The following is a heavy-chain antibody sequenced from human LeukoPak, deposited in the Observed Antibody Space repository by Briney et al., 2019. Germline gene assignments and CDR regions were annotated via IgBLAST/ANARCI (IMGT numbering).Heavy chain of an antibody. J-gene: IGHJ4*02. V-gene: IGHV4-61*02. CDR3: ARDSGPFLEWLSHDVRYYFDY. Sequence: PSQTLSLTCTVSGGSISSGSYYWSWIRQPAGKGLEWIGRIYTSGSTNYNPSLKSRVTIPVDTSKNQFSLKLSSVTAADTAVYYCARDSGPFLEWLSHDVRYYFDYWGQGTLVTVSS. CDR1: GGSISSGSYY. CDR2: IYTSGST. D-gene: IGHD3-3*01.